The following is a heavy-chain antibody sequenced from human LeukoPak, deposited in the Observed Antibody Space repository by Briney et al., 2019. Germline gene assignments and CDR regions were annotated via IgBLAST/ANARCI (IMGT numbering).Heavy chain of an antibody. CDR1: GFTFSSYS. J-gene: IGHJ5*02. CDR2: ISSSSSYL. D-gene: IGHD2-8*01. V-gene: IGHV3-21*01. Sequence: GGSLRLSCAASGFTFSSYSMNWVRQAPGKGLEWVSSISSSSSYLYYADSVKGRFTISRDNAKNSLYLQMNSLRAEDTAVYYCARDDICCTNGVCYPANWLDPWGQGTLVTVSS. CDR3: ARDDICCTNGVCYPANWLDP.